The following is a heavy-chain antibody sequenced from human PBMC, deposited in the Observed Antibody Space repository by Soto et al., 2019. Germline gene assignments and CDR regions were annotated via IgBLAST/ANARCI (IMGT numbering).Heavy chain of an antibody. CDR3: AREGALRPYYYYYYMDV. CDR1: GGSFSGYY. Sequence: SETLSLTCAVYGGSFSGYYWSWIRQPPGKGLEWIGEINHSGSTNYNPSLKSRVTISVDTSKNQFSLKLSSVTAADTAVYYCAREGALRPYYYYYYMDVWGKGTTVTVSS. CDR2: INHSGST. V-gene: IGHV4-34*01. J-gene: IGHJ6*03. D-gene: IGHD6-6*01.